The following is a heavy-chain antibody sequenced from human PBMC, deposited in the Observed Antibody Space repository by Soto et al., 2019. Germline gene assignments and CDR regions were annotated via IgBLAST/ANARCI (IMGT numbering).Heavy chain of an antibody. Sequence: PGGSLRLSCAASGFTFSSYGMHWVRQAPGKGLEWVAVISYDGSNKYYADSVKGRFTISRDNSKNTLYLQMNSLRAEDTAVYYCAKDIRYCSGGSCYGTDYWGQGTLVTVSS. CDR2: ISYDGSNK. J-gene: IGHJ4*02. D-gene: IGHD2-15*01. CDR1: GFTFSSYG. V-gene: IGHV3-30*18. CDR3: AKDIRYCSGGSCYGTDY.